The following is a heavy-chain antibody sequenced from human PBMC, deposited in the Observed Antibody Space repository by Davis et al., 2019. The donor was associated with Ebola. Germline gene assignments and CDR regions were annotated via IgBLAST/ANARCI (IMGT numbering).Heavy chain of an antibody. CDR3: AKIGGSYPTGDY. CDR1: GFTFSSYA. D-gene: IGHD1-26*01. CDR2: ISGSGGST. J-gene: IGHJ4*02. V-gene: IGHV3-23*01. Sequence: GGSLRLSCAASGFTFSSYAMSWVRQAPGKGLEWVSAISGSGGSTYYADSVKGRFTISRNNSKNTLYLQMNSLRAEDTAVYYCAKIGGSYPTGDYWGQGTLVTVSS.